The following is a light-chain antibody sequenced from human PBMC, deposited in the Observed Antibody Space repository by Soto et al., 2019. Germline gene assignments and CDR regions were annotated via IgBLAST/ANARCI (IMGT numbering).Light chain of an antibody. CDR1: SSDVGSYNL. Sequence: QSVLTQPASVSGSPGQSITISCTGTSSDVGSYNLVSWYQQHPGKAPKLLIYEVSKRPSGVSTRFSGSKSANTASLTISGLQAEDEADYYCCSYVGSSTVVFGGGTNVTVL. CDR2: EVS. V-gene: IGLV2-23*02. J-gene: IGLJ2*01. CDR3: CSYVGSSTVV.